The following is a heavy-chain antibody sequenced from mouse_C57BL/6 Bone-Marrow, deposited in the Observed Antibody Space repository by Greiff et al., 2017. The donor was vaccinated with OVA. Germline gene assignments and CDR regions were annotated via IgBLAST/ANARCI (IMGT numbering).Heavy chain of an antibody. V-gene: IGHV1-59*01. Sequence: QVQLQQPGAELVRPGTSVKLSCKASGYTFTSYWMHWVKQRPGQGLEWIGVIDPSDSYTNYNQKFKGKATLTVDTSSSTAYMQLSSLTSEDSAVYYCAREGVWLRCYAMDYWGQGTSVTVSS. J-gene: IGHJ4*01. CDR3: AREGVWLRCYAMDY. CDR2: IDPSDSYT. D-gene: IGHD2-2*01. CDR1: GYTFTSYW.